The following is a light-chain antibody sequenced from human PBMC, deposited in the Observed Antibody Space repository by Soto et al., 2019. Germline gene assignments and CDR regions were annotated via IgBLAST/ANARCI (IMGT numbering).Light chain of an antibody. CDR3: QQYGSSHRT. J-gene: IGKJ1*01. Sequence: EIVLTQSPGTLSLSPGERATLSCRASQSVSSSYLAWYQQKPGQAPRLLIYGASSRATGIPDRFSGSGSGTDFTLTISRLEPEDFAGYYCQQYGSSHRTCGIGTEADIX. V-gene: IGKV3-20*01. CDR2: GAS. CDR1: QSVSSSY.